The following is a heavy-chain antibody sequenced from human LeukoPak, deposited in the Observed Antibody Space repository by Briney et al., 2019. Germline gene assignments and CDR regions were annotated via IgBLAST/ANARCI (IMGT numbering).Heavy chain of an antibody. CDR3: TRSLGVVIHGGMDV. CDR2: ISYSGNT. CDR1: GGSISSYY. V-gene: IGHV4-59*01. Sequence: SETLSLTCTVSGGSISSYYWSWIRQPPGKGLEWIGYISYSGNTKYSPSLKSRVTISLDTSKNQFSLKLSSVTAADTAVYYCTRSLGVVIHGGMDVWGQGTTVTVSS. D-gene: IGHD3-3*01. J-gene: IGHJ6*02.